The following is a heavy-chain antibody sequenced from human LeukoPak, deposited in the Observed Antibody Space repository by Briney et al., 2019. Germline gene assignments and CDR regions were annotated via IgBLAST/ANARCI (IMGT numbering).Heavy chain of an antibody. V-gene: IGHV4-59*12. CDR2: IYYSGST. CDR3: AREVRSAWASFDP. CDR1: GGSISSYY. D-gene: IGHD1-26*01. Sequence: PSETLSLTCAVYGGSISSYYWSWIRQPPGKGLEWIGYIYYSGSTNYNPSLKSRVTISVDTSKKQFSLKLSSVTAADTAVYYCAREVRSAWASFDPWGQGTLVTVSS. J-gene: IGHJ5*02.